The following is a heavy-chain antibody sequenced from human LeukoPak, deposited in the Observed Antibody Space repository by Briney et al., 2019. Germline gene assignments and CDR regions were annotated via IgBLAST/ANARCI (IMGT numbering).Heavy chain of an antibody. D-gene: IGHD4-11*01. V-gene: IGHV4-39*01. CDR1: GGSISSSSYY. J-gene: IGHJ4*02. Sequence: SETLSLTCTVSGGSISSSSYYWGWIRQPPGKGLEWIGSIYYSGSTYYNPSLKSRVTISVDTSKNQFSLKLSSVTAADTAVYYCARQYYSNSCSDYWGQGTLVTVSS. CDR2: IYYSGST. CDR3: ARQYYSNSCSDY.